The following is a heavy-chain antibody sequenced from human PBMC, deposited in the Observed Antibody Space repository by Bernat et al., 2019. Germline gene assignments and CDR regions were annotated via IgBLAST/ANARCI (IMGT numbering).Heavy chain of an antibody. CDR3: AREDYGDYEIGAFDI. V-gene: IGHV3-30-3*01. J-gene: IGHJ3*02. Sequence: QVQLVESGGGVVQPGRSLRLSCAASGFTFSSYAMHWVCQAPGKGLAWVAVISYDGSNKYYADSVKGRFTISRDNSKNTLYLQMNSLRAEDTAVYCCAREDYGDYEIGAFDIRGQGRVITVSS. CDR2: ISYDGSNK. D-gene: IGHD4-17*01. CDR1: GFTFSSYA.